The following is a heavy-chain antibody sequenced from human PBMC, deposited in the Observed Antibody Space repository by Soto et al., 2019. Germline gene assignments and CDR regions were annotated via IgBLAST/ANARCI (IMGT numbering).Heavy chain of an antibody. V-gene: IGHV3-11*01. CDR1: GFIVSDYD. CDR3: ARHGGTFDP. J-gene: IGHJ5*02. CDR2: ITTSGTTM. D-gene: IGHD1-7*01. Sequence: QVQVVESGGGLVKPGGSLRLSCAASGFIVSDYDMTWIRQAPGKGLEWVSCITTSGTTMYYTDSMKGRFTISRDNAKNSVYLQMNNLGDEDTAIYYCARHGGTFDPWGQGTLVSVSS.